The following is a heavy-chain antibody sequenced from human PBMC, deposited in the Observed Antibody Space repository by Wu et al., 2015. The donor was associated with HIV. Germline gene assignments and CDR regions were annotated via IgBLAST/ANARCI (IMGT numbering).Heavy chain of an antibody. CDR2: MNPNSGNT. D-gene: IGHD2-15*01. CDR3: ATTYCSGGSCYSDYYYGMDV. CDR1: GYTFTSYD. Sequence: QVQLVQSGAEVKKPGASVKVSCKASGYTFTSYDINWVRQATGQGLEWMGWMNPNSGNTGYAQKFQGRVTMTRNTSISTAYMELSSLRSEDTAVYYCATTYCSGGSCYSDYYYGMDVWGQGTTGHRLL. V-gene: IGHV1-8*01. J-gene: IGHJ6*02.